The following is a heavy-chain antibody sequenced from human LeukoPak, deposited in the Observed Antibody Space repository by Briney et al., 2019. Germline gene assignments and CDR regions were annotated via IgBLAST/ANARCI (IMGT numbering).Heavy chain of an antibody. CDR1: GFTFSSYA. J-gene: IGHJ4*02. D-gene: IGHD2/OR15-2a*01. V-gene: IGHV3-30-3*01. CDR3: ARDEIGYFKLFEY. Sequence: GGSLRLSCAASGFTFSSYAMHWVRQAPGKGLEWVAVISYDGSNKYYADSVKGRFTISRDNSKNTLYLQMNSLRAEDTAVYYCARDEIGYFKLFEYWGQGTLVTVSS. CDR2: ISYDGSNK.